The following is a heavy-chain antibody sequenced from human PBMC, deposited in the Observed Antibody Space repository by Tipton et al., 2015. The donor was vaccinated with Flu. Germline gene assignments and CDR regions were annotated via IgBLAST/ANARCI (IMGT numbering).Heavy chain of an antibody. CDR3: ARILETSGRYFNWYFDL. D-gene: IGHD1-26*01. Sequence: GLVKPSETLSLTCNVSGASIASYYWTWIRQTPGKGLEYIGYIHHSGSSKYNPSLENRVTLSVDTSKNHFSLHLTSVTAADTAVYYCARILETSGRYFNWYFDLWGPGTLITVSS. J-gene: IGHJ2*01. CDR2: IHHSGSS. V-gene: IGHV4-59*01. CDR1: GASIASYY.